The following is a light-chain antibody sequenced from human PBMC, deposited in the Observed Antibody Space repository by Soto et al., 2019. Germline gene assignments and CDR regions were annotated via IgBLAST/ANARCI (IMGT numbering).Light chain of an antibody. CDR2: EVS. J-gene: IGLJ3*02. Sequence: QLVLTQAASVSGSPGQSITISCTGTSSDVGGYNYVSWYQQHPGKAPKLMIYEVSNRPSGVSNRFSGSKSGNTASLTISGLQAEDEADYYCSSYTSSSPWVFGGGTKLTVL. V-gene: IGLV2-14*01. CDR1: SSDVGGYNY. CDR3: SSYTSSSPWV.